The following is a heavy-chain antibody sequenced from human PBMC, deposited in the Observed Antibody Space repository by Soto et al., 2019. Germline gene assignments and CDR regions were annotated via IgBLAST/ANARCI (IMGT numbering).Heavy chain of an antibody. J-gene: IGHJ6*02. CDR1: GFTFSSYE. D-gene: IGHD2-2*01. V-gene: IGHV3-48*03. CDR2: ISSSGSTI. CDR3: ARHNIVVVPAAMYYYYGMDV. Sequence: PGGSLRLSCAASGFTFSSYEMNWVRQAPGKGLEWVSYISSSGSTIYYADSVKGRFTISRDNAKNSLYLQMNSLRAEDTAVYYCARHNIVVVPAAMYYYYGMDVWGPGNTVTVSS.